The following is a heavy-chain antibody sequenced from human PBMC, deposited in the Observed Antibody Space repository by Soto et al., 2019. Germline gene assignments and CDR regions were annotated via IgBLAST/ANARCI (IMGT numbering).Heavy chain of an antibody. D-gene: IGHD3-10*01. V-gene: IGHV1-69*08. J-gene: IGHJ4*02. CDR1: GGTFSPYT. CDR2: IIPFHGVT. Sequence: QVQLVQSGAEVKKPGSSVKVSCKASGGTFSPYTINWVRQAPGQGLEWMGRIIPFHGVTNYAQKFQARVTITEDKSTSTAYMELGGLRFEDTAMYYCTRDWEITVSTWSFGGFWGRGTLVTVSS. CDR3: TRDWEITVSTWSFGGF.